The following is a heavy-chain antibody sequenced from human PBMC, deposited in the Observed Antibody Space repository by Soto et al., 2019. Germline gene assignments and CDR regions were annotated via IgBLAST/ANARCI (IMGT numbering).Heavy chain of an antibody. J-gene: IGHJ3*02. CDR1: GFTFSSYA. CDR2: ISYDGSNK. V-gene: IGHV3-30-3*01. Sequence: GGSLRLSCAASGFTFSSYAMHWVRQAPGKGLEWVAVISYDGSNKYYADSVKGRFTISRDNSKNTLYLQMNSLRAEDTAVYYCARASGDSSGWYATAAFDSWGQGTMVTVSS. D-gene: IGHD6-19*01. CDR3: ARASGDSSGWYATAAFDS.